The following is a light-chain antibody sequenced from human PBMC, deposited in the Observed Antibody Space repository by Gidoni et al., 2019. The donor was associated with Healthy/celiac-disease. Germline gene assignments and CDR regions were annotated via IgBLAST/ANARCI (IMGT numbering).Light chain of an antibody. Sequence: DIQMTQSPSSLSASVGDRVTITCRASQRISSYLNWYQQKPGKAPKLLIYAASSLQSGVPSRFSGSGSGTDFTLTISSLQPEDFATYYCQQSYSTPHTFXGXTKVEIK. CDR2: AAS. J-gene: IGKJ4*01. CDR1: QRISSY. CDR3: QQSYSTPHT. V-gene: IGKV1-39*01.